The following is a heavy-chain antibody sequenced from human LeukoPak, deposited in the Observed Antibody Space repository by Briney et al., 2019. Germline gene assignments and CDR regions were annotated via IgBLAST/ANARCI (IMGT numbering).Heavy chain of an antibody. CDR3: ARVVSSGGFDY. CDR1: GFTFSSYS. J-gene: IGHJ4*02. CDR2: ISSSSSYI. Sequence: GGSLRLSCAASGFTFSSYSMTWVRQAPGKGLEWVSSISSSSSYIYYADSVKGRFTISRDNAKNSLYLQMNSLRAEDTAVYYCARVVSSGGFDYWGQGTLVTVSS. D-gene: IGHD1-26*01. V-gene: IGHV3-21*01.